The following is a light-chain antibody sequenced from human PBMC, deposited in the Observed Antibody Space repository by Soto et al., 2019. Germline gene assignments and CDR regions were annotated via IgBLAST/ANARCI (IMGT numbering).Light chain of an antibody. Sequence: EIVLTQSPGTLSLSPGERATLSCRASQSVSSSKLAWYLQKPGQAPRLLIYGASSRATCIPARFSGSGSGTDFTLTISRLEPEDFAVYYCQQYGSSPRTFGQGTKVEIK. CDR1: QSVSSSK. CDR3: QQYGSSPRT. J-gene: IGKJ1*01. CDR2: GAS. V-gene: IGKV3-20*01.